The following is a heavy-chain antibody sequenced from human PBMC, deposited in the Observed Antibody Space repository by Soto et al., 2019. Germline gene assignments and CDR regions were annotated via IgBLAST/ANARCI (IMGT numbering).Heavy chain of an antibody. D-gene: IGHD2-21*02. CDR2: IYYSGST. CDR3: ARDPTYCGGDCYSGVFAFDI. J-gene: IGHJ3*02. CDR1: GGSISSGGYY. Sequence: QVQLQESGPGLVKPSQTLSLTCTVSGGSISSGGYYWSWIRQHLGKGLEWIGYIYYSGSTYYNPSLKSRVTISVDTSKNQFSLKLSSVTAADTAVYYCARDPTYCGGDCYSGVFAFDIWGQGTMVTVSS. V-gene: IGHV4-31*03.